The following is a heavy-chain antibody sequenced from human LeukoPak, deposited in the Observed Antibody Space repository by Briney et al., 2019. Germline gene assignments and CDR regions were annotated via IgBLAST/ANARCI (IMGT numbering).Heavy chain of an antibody. CDR3: AKSIGSGYYYYYMDV. Sequence: GGSLRLSCAASGFTFSNYAVTWVRQAPGKGLEWVSAISGSGASTYYADSVKGRFTISRDNSKNTLYLQMNSLRAEDTAVYYCAKSIGSGYYYYYMDVWGKGTTVTVSS. CDR1: GFTFSNYA. D-gene: IGHD3-10*01. V-gene: IGHV3-23*01. J-gene: IGHJ6*03. CDR2: ISGSGAST.